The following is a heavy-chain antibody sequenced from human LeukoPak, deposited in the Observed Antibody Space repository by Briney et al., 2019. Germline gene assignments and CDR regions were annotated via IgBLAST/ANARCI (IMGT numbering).Heavy chain of an antibody. J-gene: IGHJ3*02. CDR3: ARGGITRNAFDI. CDR1: GFTFSSYS. V-gene: IGHV3-21*01. CDR2: ISSSSSYI. D-gene: IGHD3-3*01. Sequence: KSGGSLRLSCAASGFTFSSYSMNWVRQAPGKGLEWVSSISSSSSYIYYADSVKGRFTISRDNAKNSLYLQMNSLRAEDTAVYYCARGGITRNAFDIWGQGTMVTVSS.